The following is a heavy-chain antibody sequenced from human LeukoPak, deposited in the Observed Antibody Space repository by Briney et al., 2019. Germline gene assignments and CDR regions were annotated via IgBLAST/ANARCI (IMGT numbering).Heavy chain of an antibody. V-gene: IGHV4-59*12. CDR1: GGSISSYY. Sequence: PSETLSLTCTVSGGSISSYYWSWIRQPPGKGLEWIGYIYYSGSTNYNPSLKSRVTISEDTSKNQFSLKLSSVTAADTAVYYCAQSPLLWFGELTYFDYWGQGTLVTVSS. J-gene: IGHJ4*02. CDR3: AQSPLLWFGELTYFDY. CDR2: IYYSGST. D-gene: IGHD3-10*01.